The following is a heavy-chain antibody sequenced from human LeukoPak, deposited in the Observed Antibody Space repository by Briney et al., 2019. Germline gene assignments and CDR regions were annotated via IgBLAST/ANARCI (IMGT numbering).Heavy chain of an antibody. D-gene: IGHD3-22*01. J-gene: IGHJ4*02. CDR3: AKGSYYYDSSGYFDY. Sequence: PGGSLRLSCAASGFTFSSYSMNWVRQAPGKGLEWVSSISSSSSYIYYADSVKGRFTISRDNAKNSLYLQMNSLRAEDTAVYYCAKGSYYYDSSGYFDYWGQGTLVTVSS. CDR1: GFTFSSYS. CDR2: ISSSSSYI. V-gene: IGHV3-21*01.